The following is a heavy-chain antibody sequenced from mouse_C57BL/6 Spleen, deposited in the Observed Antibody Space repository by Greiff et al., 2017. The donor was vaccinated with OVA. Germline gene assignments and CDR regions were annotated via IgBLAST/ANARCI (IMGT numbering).Heavy chain of an antibody. D-gene: IGHD1-1*01. CDR2: IDPSDSYT. CDR3: ARGSSYGGYFDV. CDR1: GYTFTSYW. J-gene: IGHJ1*03. Sequence: QVHVKQPGAELVKPGASAKLSCKASGYTFTSYWMQWVKQRPGQGLEWIGEIDPSDSYTNYNQKFKGKATLTVDTSSSTAYMQLSSLTSEDSAVYYCARGSSYGGYFDVWGTGTTVTVSS. V-gene: IGHV1-50*01.